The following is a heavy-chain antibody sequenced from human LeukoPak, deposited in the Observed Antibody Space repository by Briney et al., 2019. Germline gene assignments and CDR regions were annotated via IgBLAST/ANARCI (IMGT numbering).Heavy chain of an antibody. V-gene: IGHV3-21*01. Sequence: GGSLRLSCAASGFTFSSYSMNWVRQAPGKGLEWVSSISSSSSYIYYADSVKGRFTISRDNAKNSLYLQMNSLRAEDTAVYYCASSGARYCSSTSCYTAKVRNYYYYYGMDVWGQGATVTVSS. CDR3: ASSGARYCSSTSCYTAKVRNYYYYYGMDV. D-gene: IGHD2-2*02. J-gene: IGHJ6*02. CDR1: GFTFSSYS. CDR2: ISSSSSYI.